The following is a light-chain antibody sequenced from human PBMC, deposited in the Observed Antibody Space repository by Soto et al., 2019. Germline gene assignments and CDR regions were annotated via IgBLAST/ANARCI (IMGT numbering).Light chain of an antibody. CDR1: QSVTTY. CDR2: DTS. CDR3: QQRSSCPLT. Sequence: DIVLTQSPATLSLSPGEGATLSCRASQSVTTYLAWHQQRPGQAPRLLIYDTSTRAPGTPARFSGSGSGRDFTPTTSSLEPEDFEIYYCQQRSSCPLTFGGGTKVEI. V-gene: IGKV3-11*02. J-gene: IGKJ4*01.